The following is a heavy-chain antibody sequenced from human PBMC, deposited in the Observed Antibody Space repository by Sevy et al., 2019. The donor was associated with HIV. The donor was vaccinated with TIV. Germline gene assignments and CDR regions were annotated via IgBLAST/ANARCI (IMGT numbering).Heavy chain of an antibody. V-gene: IGHV3-33*08. CDR2: IWFDGSNT. Sequence: GGSLRLSCAASGFDFSDYYMNWIRQTPGKGLEWLAVIWFDGSNTYYADSVRGRFTISRDIAKNTLHLQMNSLRAEDTAVYYCARDLEFYDHGDYGPAFMPDFWGHGTLVTVSS. CDR3: ARDLEFYDHGDYGPAFMPDF. CDR1: GFDFSDYY. J-gene: IGHJ4*01. D-gene: IGHD4-17*01.